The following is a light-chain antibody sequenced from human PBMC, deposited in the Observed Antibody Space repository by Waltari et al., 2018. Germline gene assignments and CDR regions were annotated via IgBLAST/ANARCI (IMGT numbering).Light chain of an antibody. J-gene: IGLJ3*02. CDR2: RKN. V-gene: IGLV1-47*01. Sequence: QSVLTQPPSASGTPGQRATISCSGRSSNIGSHFVYWYQQLPGTAPKLLIYRKNQRSSGVPDRFSGSKSGTSASLAISGLRSEDEADYYCATWDDSLSAWVFGGGTKLTVL. CDR1: SSNIGSHF. CDR3: ATWDDSLSAWV.